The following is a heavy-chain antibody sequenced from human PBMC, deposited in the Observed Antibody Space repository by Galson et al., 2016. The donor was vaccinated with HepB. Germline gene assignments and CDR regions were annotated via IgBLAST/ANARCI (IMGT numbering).Heavy chain of an antibody. CDR3: ARQGDGERVGLDY. Sequence: SETLSLTCTVSGGSISSTSYYWGWIRQPPGKGLEWIGSIYFSGSTYFNPSLKSRVTISVDTSKNQFPLKLSSVTATDTAVYYCARQGDGERVGLDYWGQGTLVTVSS. V-gene: IGHV4-39*01. J-gene: IGHJ4*02. CDR2: IYFSGST. D-gene: IGHD3-10*01. CDR1: GGSISSTSYY.